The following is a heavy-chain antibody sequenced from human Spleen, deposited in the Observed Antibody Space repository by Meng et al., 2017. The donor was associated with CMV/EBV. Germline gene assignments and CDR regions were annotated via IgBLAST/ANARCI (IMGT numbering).Heavy chain of an antibody. CDR3: ARDIAAAQYYFDY. V-gene: IGHV1-2*02. Sequence: ASVQVSCKASGYTFTGYYMHWVRQAPGQGLEWMGWINPNSGGTNYAQKFQGRVTMTRDTSISTAYMELSRLRSDDTAVYYCARDIAAAQYYFDYWGQGTLVTVSS. CDR1: GYTFTGYY. CDR2: INPNSGGT. D-gene: IGHD6-13*01. J-gene: IGHJ4*02.